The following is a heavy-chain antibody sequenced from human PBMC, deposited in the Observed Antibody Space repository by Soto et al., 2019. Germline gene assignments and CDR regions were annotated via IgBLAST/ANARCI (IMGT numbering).Heavy chain of an antibody. D-gene: IGHD6-19*01. J-gene: IGHJ6*02. CDR2: MSYDGTNK. CDR3: ARDPSTYTSGWYGIDF. Sequence: GGSLRLSCTASGFMFSAYAMLWVRQAPGKGLEWVAAMSYDGTNKYYADSLKGRFTISRDNSKNTPFLQMSSLTADDSAVYYCARDPSTYTSGWYGIDFWGLGTPVPVYS. CDR1: GFMFSAYA. V-gene: IGHV3-30-3*01.